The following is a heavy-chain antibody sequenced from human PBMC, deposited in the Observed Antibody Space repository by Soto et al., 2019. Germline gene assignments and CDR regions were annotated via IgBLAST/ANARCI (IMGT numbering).Heavy chain of an antibody. V-gene: IGHV2-5*02. CDR3: AHRVARGYAFDY. CDR2: IYGDDDK. Sequence: QITLKESGPTLVKPTQTLTLTCTFSGFSLSTTGVGVGWIRQPPGKALEWLALIYGDDDKRYSPSLKSRLTIIKDTSKSQVVLTLANIDPVDTATYFCAHRVARGYAFDYWGQGTLLTVSS. J-gene: IGHJ4*02. CDR1: GFSLSTTGVG. D-gene: IGHD5-12*01.